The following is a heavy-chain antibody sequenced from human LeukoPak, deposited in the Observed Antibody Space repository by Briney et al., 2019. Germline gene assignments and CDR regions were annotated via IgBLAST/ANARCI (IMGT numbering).Heavy chain of an antibody. D-gene: IGHD1-20*01. Sequence: AGGSLRLSCAASGFTFSNAWMSWVRQARGKGLEWVGRIKSKTDGGTTDYAAPVKGRFTISRDDSKNTLYLQMNSLKTEDTAVYYCTTLYNWNHGDPRSTFDIRGQGTMVTVSS. V-gene: IGHV3-15*01. J-gene: IGHJ3*02. CDR3: TTLYNWNHGDPRSTFDI. CDR2: IKSKTDGGTT. CDR1: GFTFSNAW.